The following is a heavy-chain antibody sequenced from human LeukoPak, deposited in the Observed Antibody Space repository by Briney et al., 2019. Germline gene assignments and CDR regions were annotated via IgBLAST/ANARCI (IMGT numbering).Heavy chain of an antibody. Sequence: SETMSLTCTVSGGSITSYYWSWIRQPPGKGLEWIGYIYYSGSTNYNPSLKSRVTISVDTSKNQFSLKLSSVTAADTAVYSCAREGYYDSSGYFDYWGQGTLVTVSS. D-gene: IGHD3-22*01. CDR1: GGSITSYY. CDR3: AREGYYDSSGYFDY. CDR2: IYYSGST. V-gene: IGHV4-59*01. J-gene: IGHJ4*02.